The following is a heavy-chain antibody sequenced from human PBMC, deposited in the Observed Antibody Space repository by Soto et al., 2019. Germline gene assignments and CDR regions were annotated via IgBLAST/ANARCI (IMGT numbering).Heavy chain of an antibody. J-gene: IGHJ5*02. CDR3: ARHHSSSWYWFDP. CDR1: GGSISSYY. V-gene: IGHV4-59*08. D-gene: IGHD6-13*01. Sequence: SETLSLTCTVSGGSISSYYWSWIRQPPGKGLEWIGYIYYRGSTNYNPSLKSRVTISVDTSKNQFSLKLSSVTAADTAVYYCARHHSSSWYWFDPWGQGTLVTVSS. CDR2: IYYRGST.